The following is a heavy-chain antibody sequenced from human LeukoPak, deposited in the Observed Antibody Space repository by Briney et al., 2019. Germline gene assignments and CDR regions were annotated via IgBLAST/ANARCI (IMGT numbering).Heavy chain of an antibody. CDR3: ARLDILTGYYTRTIHDY. CDR1: GGSISSYY. J-gene: IGHJ4*02. Sequence: SETLSLTCTVSGGSISSYYWSWIRQPPGKGLEWIGSIYHSGSTYYNPSLKSRVTISVDTSKNQFSLKLSSVTAADTAVYYCARLDILTGYYTRTIHDYWGQGTLVTVSS. V-gene: IGHV4-59*08. CDR2: IYHSGST. D-gene: IGHD3-9*01.